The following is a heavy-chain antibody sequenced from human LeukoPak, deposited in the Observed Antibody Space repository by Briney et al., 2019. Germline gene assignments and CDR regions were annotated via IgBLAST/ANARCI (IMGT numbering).Heavy chain of an antibody. CDR2: ISFDGSDK. D-gene: IGHD2-8*01. V-gene: IGHV3-30-3*01. CDR3: VRVSGFCTNGVCPSFDP. Sequence: GGSLRLSCAASGFTFSSYAMHWVRQAPGKGLEWVAVISFDGSDKYYAESVRGRFTISRDNSKDTLDLEVNSLRDEDTAVYYCVRVSGFCTNGVCPSFDPWGQGTLVTVSS. J-gene: IGHJ5*02. CDR1: GFTFSSYA.